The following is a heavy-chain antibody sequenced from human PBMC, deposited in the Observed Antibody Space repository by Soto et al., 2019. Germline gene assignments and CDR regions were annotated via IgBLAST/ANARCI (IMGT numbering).Heavy chain of an antibody. J-gene: IGHJ4*02. CDR3: ARHPAYCSSTSCYGGYYFDY. CDR2: IYHSGST. CDR1: GGTISTSNW. Sequence: PLVTQSGTCAVAGGTISTSNWGSLVRKPPGKGLEWIGEIYHSGSTNYNPSLKSRVTISVDTSKNQFSLKLSSVTAADTAVYYCARHPAYCSSTSCYGGYYFDYWGQGTLVTVSS. D-gene: IGHD2-2*01. V-gene: IGHV4-4*02.